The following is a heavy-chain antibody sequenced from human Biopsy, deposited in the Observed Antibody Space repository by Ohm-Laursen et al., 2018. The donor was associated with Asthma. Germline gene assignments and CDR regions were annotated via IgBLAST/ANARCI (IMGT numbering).Heavy chain of an antibody. CDR2: VSSDGHNN. CDR3: ARQSGEDYGDSSGFDI. J-gene: IGHJ3*02. Sequence: SLRLSCAASGFVFSQCGMHWVRQGPGKGLEWVALVSSDGHNNYYEDSVKGRFTISRDNSRNRRYLQINRLTVEDSAVYFCARQSGEDYGDSSGFDIWGQGTKVAVSS. V-gene: IGHV3-30*03. CDR1: GFVFSQCG. D-gene: IGHD3-22*01.